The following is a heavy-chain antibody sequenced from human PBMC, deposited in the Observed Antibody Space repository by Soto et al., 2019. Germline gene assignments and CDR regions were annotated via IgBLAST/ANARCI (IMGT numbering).Heavy chain of an antibody. V-gene: IGHV3-30*18. CDR1: GFPFSSYG. J-gene: IGHJ4*02. CDR3: AKVTGTTSFYYFDY. CDR2: ISYDGSNK. D-gene: IGHD1-7*01. Sequence: HPGGSLRLSCAASGFPFSSYGMHWVRQAPGKGLEWVAVISYDGSNKYYADSVKGRFTISRDNSKNTLYLQMNSLRAEDTAVYYCAKVTGTTSFYYFDYWGRGTLVTVSS.